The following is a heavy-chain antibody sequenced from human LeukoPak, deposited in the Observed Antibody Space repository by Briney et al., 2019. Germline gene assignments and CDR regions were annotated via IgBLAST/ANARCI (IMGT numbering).Heavy chain of an antibody. CDR3: ARDVGAYRYGSRIAYYFDY. D-gene: IGHD5-18*01. V-gene: IGHV4-61*08. Sequence: PSETLSLTCAVSGVSVGSAGYYWTWIRQPPGKGLEWIGYTYYSGNSNYNPFLKSRVTMSLDPFNNWFSLKLISVTAADTAVYYCARDVGAYRYGSRIAYYFDYWGQGTLVTVSS. CDR2: TYYSGNS. CDR1: GVSVGSAGYY. J-gene: IGHJ4*02.